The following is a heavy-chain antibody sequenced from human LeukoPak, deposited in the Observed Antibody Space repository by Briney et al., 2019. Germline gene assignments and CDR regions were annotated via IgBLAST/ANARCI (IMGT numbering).Heavy chain of an antibody. CDR1: GGSISTFS. V-gene: IGHV4-59*01. J-gene: IGHJ4*02. Sequence: SETLSLTCTVSGGSISTFSWSWIRQPPGKGLEWIGYIYYSGSTSYNPSLKSRVTISADTSKNQFSLKLRSVTAADTAVYYCTSFPGTSRFEYWGQGTLVTVSS. CDR2: IYYSGST. CDR3: TSFPGTSRFEY. D-gene: IGHD1-26*01.